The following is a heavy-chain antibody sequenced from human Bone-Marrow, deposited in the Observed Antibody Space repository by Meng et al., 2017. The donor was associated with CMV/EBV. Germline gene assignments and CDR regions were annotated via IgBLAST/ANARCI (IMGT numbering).Heavy chain of an antibody. Sequence: QVQLGQSGDEMKRPGASVKVSCTTSGFTFSDYYIHWVRQAPGQGLEWMGWVNSNNDATNYARKFQGRVSMTRDTSISTAHMELSRLMSDDTAVYYCVRSSGWSLFDYWGQGTLVTVSS. CDR2: VNSNNDAT. CDR1: GFTFSDYY. J-gene: IGHJ4*02. V-gene: IGHV1-2*02. D-gene: IGHD6-19*01. CDR3: VRSSGWSLFDY.